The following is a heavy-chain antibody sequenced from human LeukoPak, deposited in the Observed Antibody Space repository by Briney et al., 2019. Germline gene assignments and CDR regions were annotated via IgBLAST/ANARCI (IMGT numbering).Heavy chain of an antibody. D-gene: IGHD3-3*01. Sequence: PSETLSLTCAVYGGSFSGYYWSWIRQPPGKGLEWIGEINHSGSTNCNPSLKSRVTISVDTSKNQYPLKLSAVTAADTAVYYCARGRGITIFGVVISHNLDYWGQGTMLTVSS. CDR3: ARGRGITIFGVVISHNLDY. J-gene: IGHJ4*02. CDR1: GGSFSGYY. V-gene: IGHV4-34*01. CDR2: INHSGST.